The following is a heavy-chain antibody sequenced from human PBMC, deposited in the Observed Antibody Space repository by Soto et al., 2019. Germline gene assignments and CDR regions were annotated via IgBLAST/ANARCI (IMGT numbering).Heavy chain of an antibody. CDR2: ISFDGSSK. CDR3: ATWHEREHAYDV. V-gene: IGHV3-30*09. J-gene: IGHJ3*01. D-gene: IGHD1-1*01. CDR1: GFPFSSYT. Sequence: GGSLRLSCTASGFPFSSYTMHWLRRAPGKGLEWVGIISFDGSSKYYADWLKGRIVISRDNSKDSLYLQMDTLRPDDTAVYYCATWHEREHAYDVWGLGTTVTVS.